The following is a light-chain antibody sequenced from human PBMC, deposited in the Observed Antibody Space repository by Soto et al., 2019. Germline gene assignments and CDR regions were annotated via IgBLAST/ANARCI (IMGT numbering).Light chain of an antibody. CDR1: KTFPRIF. V-gene: IGKV3-20*01. J-gene: IGKJ1*01. CDR2: GAS. Sequence: EIVLTQSPGTLSLSPGERATLSCRASKTFPRIFLAWYQQKPGQAPRLLIYGASSRATGIPDRFSGSGSGTDFTLTIASLEPEDFAVYSCQQYAASPFTFGQGTKVEIK. CDR3: QQYAASPFT.